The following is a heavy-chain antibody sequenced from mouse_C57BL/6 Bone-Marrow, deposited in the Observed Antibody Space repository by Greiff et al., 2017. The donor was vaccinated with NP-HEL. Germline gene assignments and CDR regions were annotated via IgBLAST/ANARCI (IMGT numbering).Heavy chain of an antibody. V-gene: IGHV14-4*01. CDR3: TTCYYGSSPYYAMDY. CDR2: IDPENGDT. J-gene: IGHJ4*01. Sequence: VQLQQSGAELVRPGASVKLSCTASGFNIKDDYMHWVKQRPEQGLEWIGWIDPENGDTEYASKFQGKATITADTSSNTAYLQLSSLTSEDTAVYYYTTCYYGSSPYYAMDYWGQGTSVTVSA. CDR1: GFNIKDDY. D-gene: IGHD1-1*01.